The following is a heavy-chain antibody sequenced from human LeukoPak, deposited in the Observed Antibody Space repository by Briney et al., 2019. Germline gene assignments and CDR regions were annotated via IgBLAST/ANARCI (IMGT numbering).Heavy chain of an antibody. J-gene: IGHJ6*04. Sequence: ASVKVSCKASGGTFSGYAISWVRQAPGQGLEWMGGIIPIFGTANYALKFQGRVTITTDESTSTAYMELSSLRSEDTAVYYRASGACSSTSCYLPHWGKGTTVTVSS. CDR2: IIPIFGTA. V-gene: IGHV1-69*05. CDR1: GGTFSGYA. D-gene: IGHD2-2*01. CDR3: ASGACSSTSCYLPH.